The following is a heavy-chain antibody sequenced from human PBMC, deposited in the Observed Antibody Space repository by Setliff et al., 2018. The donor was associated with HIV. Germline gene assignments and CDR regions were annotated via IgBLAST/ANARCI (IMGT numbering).Heavy chain of an antibody. CDR1: GGSFSDYY. J-gene: IGHJ4*02. V-gene: IGHV4-34*01. Sequence: SETLSLTCTVYGGSFSDYYWSWIRQPPGKGLEWIGEINHNGNTNYNPSLKSRVTISVDTSKNQFSLKLSSVTAADTAVYYCARGHYSSSYFDYWGQGTLVTVS. CDR3: ARGHYSSSYFDY. CDR2: INHNGNT. D-gene: IGHD6-6*01.